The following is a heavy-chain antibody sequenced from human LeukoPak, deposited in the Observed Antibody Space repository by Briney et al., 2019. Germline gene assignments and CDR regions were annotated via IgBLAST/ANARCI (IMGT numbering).Heavy chain of an antibody. V-gene: IGHV4-59*08. CDR3: ARLQYYYDSNGYYSLYYFDY. J-gene: IGHJ4*02. Sequence: SETLSLTCTVSGGSISSYYWSWIRQPPGKGLEWIGYIYYSGSTNYNPSLKSRVTISVDTSKNQFSLTLSSVTAADTAVYYCARLQYYYDSNGYYSLYYFDYWGQGTVVTVSS. CDR1: GGSISSYY. CDR2: IYYSGST. D-gene: IGHD3-22*01.